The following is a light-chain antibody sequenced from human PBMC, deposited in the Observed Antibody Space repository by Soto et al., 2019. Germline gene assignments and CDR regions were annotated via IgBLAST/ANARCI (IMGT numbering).Light chain of an antibody. CDR2: NDN. CDR3: GAWDDSLSALFV. V-gene: IGLV1-44*01. CDR1: SSNIGSNT. Sequence: QSVLTQPPSASGTPGQRVTISCSGSSSNIGSNTVNWYQQFPGTAPKLLIYNDNQRPSGVPDRFSGSKSGTSASLAISGLQSEDEADYCCGAWDDSLSALFVFGAGTKVTVL. J-gene: IGLJ1*01.